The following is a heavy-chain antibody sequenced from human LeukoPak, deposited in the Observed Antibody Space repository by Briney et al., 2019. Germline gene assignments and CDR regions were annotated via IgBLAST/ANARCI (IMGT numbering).Heavy chain of an antibody. CDR1: GFTFDDYA. CDR3: AKDREVVNGAFDI. J-gene: IGHJ3*02. V-gene: IGHV3-9*01. D-gene: IGHD3-22*01. CDR2: ISWNSGSI. Sequence: GRSLRLSCAASGFTFDDYAMHWVRQAPGKGLEWVSGISWNSGSIGYTDSVKGRFTISRDNAKNSLYLQMNSLRAEDTALYYCAKDREVVNGAFDIWGQGTMVTVSS.